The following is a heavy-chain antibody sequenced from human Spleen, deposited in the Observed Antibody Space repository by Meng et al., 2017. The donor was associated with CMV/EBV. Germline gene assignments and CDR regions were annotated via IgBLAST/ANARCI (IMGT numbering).Heavy chain of an antibody. J-gene: IGHJ3*01. CDR3: ARGMKRRFLEWSILAFDL. CDR1: GYTFNSYG. Sequence: ASVKVSCKASGYTFNSYGITWVRQAPGEGLEWMGWINTYNGNTNYARRVQDRVTMTTDTSTRTAYMELRSLRSDDTAVYYCARGMKRRFLEWSILAFDLWGQGTAVTVSS. V-gene: IGHV1-18*01. D-gene: IGHD3-3*01. CDR2: INTYNGNT.